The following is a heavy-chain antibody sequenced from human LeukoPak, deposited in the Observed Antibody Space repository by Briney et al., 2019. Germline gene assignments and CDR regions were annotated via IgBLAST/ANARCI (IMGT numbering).Heavy chain of an antibody. CDR1: GGSISSNNW. CDR2: IYHSGSA. V-gene: IGHV4-4*02. CDR3: AKVGTYYYGSGSLYDAFDI. J-gene: IGHJ3*02. D-gene: IGHD3-10*01. Sequence: SETLSLTCGVSGGSISSNNWWSWVRQPPGQGLEWIGEIYHSGSANYNPSLKSRVTISVDKSKNQLSLKLISVTAADTAVYYCAKVGTYYYGSGSLYDAFDIWGQGTMVTVSS.